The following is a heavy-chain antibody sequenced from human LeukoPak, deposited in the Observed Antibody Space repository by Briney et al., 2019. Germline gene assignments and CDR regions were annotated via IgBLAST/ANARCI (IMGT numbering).Heavy chain of an antibody. CDR2: IYSGGST. CDR1: GLTVSANY. V-gene: IGHV3-66*01. D-gene: IGHD6-19*01. CDR3: VKGSKYSIGWFDP. J-gene: IGHJ5*02. Sequence: PGESLRLSCAASGLTVSANYMSWVRQAPGKGLEWVSVIYSGGSTFYADSVKGRFTISRDNSKDTLYLQMSSLRIEDTAVYYCVKGSKYSIGWFDPWGQGTLVTVSS.